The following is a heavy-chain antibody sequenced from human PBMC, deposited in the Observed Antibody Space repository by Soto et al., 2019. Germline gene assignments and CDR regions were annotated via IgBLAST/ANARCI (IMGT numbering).Heavy chain of an antibody. CDR2: IYHTGTS. D-gene: IGHD5-12*01. Sequence: QLQLEESGPGPVKPSGTLSLSCSVSGGTISSANWWNWVRQSPGKGLEWIGHIYHTGTSNFYPSLKSRVAMSVDKSKNQFSLKVTSVTAADTAVYYCVTGFDSSGYGYFDMWGQGAKVTVSS. CDR1: GGTISSANW. J-gene: IGHJ3*02. CDR3: VTGFDSSGYGYFDM. V-gene: IGHV4-4*02.